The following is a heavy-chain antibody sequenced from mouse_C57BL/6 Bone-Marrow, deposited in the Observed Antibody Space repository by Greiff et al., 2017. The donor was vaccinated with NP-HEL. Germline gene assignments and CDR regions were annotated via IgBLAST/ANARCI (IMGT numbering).Heavy chain of an antibody. CDR1: GFNIKNTY. D-gene: IGHD1-1*01. CDR2: IDPANGNT. Sequence: EVQLQQSVAELVRPGASVKLSCTASGFNIKNTYMHWVKQRPEQGLAWIGRIDPANGNTKYAPKFQGKATITADTSSNTAYLQLSSLTSEDTAIYYCARRFITTVVATNCWYFDVWGTGTTVTVSS. J-gene: IGHJ1*03. V-gene: IGHV14-3*01. CDR3: ARRFITTVVATNCWYFDV.